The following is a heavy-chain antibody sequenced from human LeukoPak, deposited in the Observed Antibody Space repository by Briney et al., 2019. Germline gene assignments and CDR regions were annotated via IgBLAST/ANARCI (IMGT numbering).Heavy chain of an antibody. Sequence: GGSLRFSCAASGFTFSNYAMSWVRQAPGKGLEWVSAISGSGGSTYYADSMKGRFTISRDNSKNTLYLQMNSLRAEDTAVYYCAKDRGYYDSSGYYYWYFDLWGRGTLVTVSS. CDR2: ISGSGGST. J-gene: IGHJ2*01. CDR3: AKDRGYYDSSGYYYWYFDL. V-gene: IGHV3-23*01. D-gene: IGHD3-22*01. CDR1: GFTFSNYA.